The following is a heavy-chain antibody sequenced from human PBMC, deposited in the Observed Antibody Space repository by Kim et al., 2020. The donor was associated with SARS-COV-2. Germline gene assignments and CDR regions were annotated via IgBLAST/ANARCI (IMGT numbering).Heavy chain of an antibody. CDR1: GFTFSSYS. Sequence: GGSLRLSCAASGFTFSSYSMNWVRQAPGKGLEWVSYISSSSSTIYYADSVKGRFTISRDNAKNSLYLQMNSLRDEDTAVYYCARDFVAMATMSIDYWGQGTLVTVSS. CDR3: ARDFVAMATMSIDY. V-gene: IGHV3-48*02. D-gene: IGHD5-12*01. CDR2: ISSSSSTI. J-gene: IGHJ4*02.